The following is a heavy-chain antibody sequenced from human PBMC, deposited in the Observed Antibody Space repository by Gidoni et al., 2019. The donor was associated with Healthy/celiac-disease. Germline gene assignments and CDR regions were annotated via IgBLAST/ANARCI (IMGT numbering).Heavy chain of an antibody. Sequence: QVQLVQSGAEVTKPGSSVKVSCTASGGTFSSYAISWVRQAPGQGLEWMGGIIQIFGTANDAQKFQGRVTITADESTSTAYMELSSLRSEDTAVYYCARVSSSWGDAFDIWGQGTMVTVSS. V-gene: IGHV1-69*01. CDR1: GGTFSSYA. CDR2: IIQIFGTA. D-gene: IGHD6-13*01. J-gene: IGHJ3*02. CDR3: ARVSSSWGDAFDI.